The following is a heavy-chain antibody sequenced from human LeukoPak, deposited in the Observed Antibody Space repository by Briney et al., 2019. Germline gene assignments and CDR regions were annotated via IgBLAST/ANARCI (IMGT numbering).Heavy chain of an antibody. CDR2: IIPIFGTA. CDR3: AVPVISGDYPCY. Sequence: ASVTVSFKASGGTFSSYAISWLRPAPGQGLGWMGGIIPIFGTANYAQKFQGRVTITADESTSTAYMELSSLRSEDTAVYYCAVPVISGDYPCYWGQGTLVTVSS. CDR1: GGTFSSYA. D-gene: IGHD4-17*01. J-gene: IGHJ4*02. V-gene: IGHV1-69*13.